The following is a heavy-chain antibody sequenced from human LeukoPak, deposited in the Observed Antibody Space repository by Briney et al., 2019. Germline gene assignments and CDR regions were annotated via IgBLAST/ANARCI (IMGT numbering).Heavy chain of an antibody. D-gene: IGHD2-2*02. V-gene: IGHV4-59*11. J-gene: IGHJ5*02. Sequence: NPSETLSLTCTVSGVSISSHYWTWIRQPPGKGLEWIGYISYSGSINYNPSLKSRVTISVDTFKNQLSLKLSSVTAADTAVYYCARYTNNWYDPWGQGTLVTVSS. CDR3: ARYTNNWYDP. CDR2: ISYSGSI. CDR1: GVSISSHY.